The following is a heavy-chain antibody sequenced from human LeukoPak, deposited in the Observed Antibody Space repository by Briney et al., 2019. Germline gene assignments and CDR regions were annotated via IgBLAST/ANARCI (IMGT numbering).Heavy chain of an antibody. J-gene: IGHJ4*02. Sequence: GGTLRLSCAASGFTFSSYAMSWVRQAPGKGLKWVSAISGSGGSTYYADSVKGRFTISRDNAKKSLYLQMNSLRAEDTAVYYCARAIWESSGYYFDYWGQGTLVTVSS. D-gene: IGHD3-22*01. CDR1: GFTFSSYA. V-gene: IGHV3-23*01. CDR2: ISGSGGST. CDR3: ARAIWESSGYYFDY.